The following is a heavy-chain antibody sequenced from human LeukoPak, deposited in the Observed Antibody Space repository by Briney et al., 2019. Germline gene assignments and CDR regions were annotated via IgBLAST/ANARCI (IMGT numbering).Heavy chain of an antibody. J-gene: IGHJ4*02. CDR3: ATKSSRYGGYFDY. CDR1: GFTFSNAW. CDR2: IQSKTDGGTT. Sequence: GGSLRLSCAASGFTFSNAWMSWVRQAPGKGLEWVGRIQSKTDGGTTDYAAPVKGKFTISRDDSKNTLYLQMNSLKTEDTALYYCATKSSRYGGYFDYWGEGTLVTVSS. D-gene: IGHD5-12*01. V-gene: IGHV3-15*01.